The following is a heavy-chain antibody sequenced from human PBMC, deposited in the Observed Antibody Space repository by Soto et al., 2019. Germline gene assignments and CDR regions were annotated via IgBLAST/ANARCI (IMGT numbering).Heavy chain of an antibody. J-gene: IGHJ4*02. CDR2: ISYDGSNK. Sequence: QVQLVESGGGVVQPGRPLRLSCAASGFTFSSYGMHWVRQAPGKGLEWVAVISYDGSNKYYADSVKGRFTISRDNSKNTLYLQMNSLRAEDTAVYYCAKGSQGSEGSSGGSPHFDYWGQGTLVTVSS. CDR3: AKGSQGSEGSSGGSPHFDY. V-gene: IGHV3-30*18. CDR1: GFTFSSYG. D-gene: IGHD2-15*01.